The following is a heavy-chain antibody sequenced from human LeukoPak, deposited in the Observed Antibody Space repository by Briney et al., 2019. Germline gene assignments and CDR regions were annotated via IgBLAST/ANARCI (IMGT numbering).Heavy chain of an antibody. CDR3: ARQYYDILTGYYNALDY. V-gene: IGHV4-39*01. D-gene: IGHD3-9*01. Sequence: SETLSLTCTVSGGSTSSSSYYWGWIRQPPGKGLEWIGSIYYSGSTYYNPSLKSRVTISVDTSKSQFSLKLSSVTAADTAVYYCARQYYDILTGYYNALDYWGQGTLVTVSS. CDR2: IYYSGST. CDR1: GGSTSSSSYY. J-gene: IGHJ4*02.